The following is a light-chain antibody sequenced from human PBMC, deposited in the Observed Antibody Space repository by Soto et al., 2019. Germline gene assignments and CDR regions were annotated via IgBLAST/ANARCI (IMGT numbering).Light chain of an antibody. CDR2: GTT. Sequence: EIVLTQSPGTLSLSPGETATLSCRASQTVNSNYLAWYQHKSCQAPRLLIYGTTSRATGVPDRFSGGGSGTAFTLTISGLEPEDFAVYNCQQYGCSPPTFGGGTKVEIK. CDR1: QTVNSNY. V-gene: IGKV3-20*01. J-gene: IGKJ4*01. CDR3: QQYGCSPPT.